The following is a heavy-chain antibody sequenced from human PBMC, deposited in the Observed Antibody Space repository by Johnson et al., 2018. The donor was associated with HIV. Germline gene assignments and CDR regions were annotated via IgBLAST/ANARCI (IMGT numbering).Heavy chain of an antibody. V-gene: IGHV3-20*04. J-gene: IGHJ3*02. Sequence: VQLVESGGGLVQPGGSLRLSCAASGFTFSSYAMNWVRQTPGKGLEWVSGLDWHGGSTGYADSVKGRFTISRDNSKNTLYLQMNSLRAEDTALYYCARDRAGKGVFPDAFDIWGQGTMVTVSS. CDR2: LDWHGGST. CDR3: ARDRAGKGVFPDAFDI. CDR1: GFTFSSYA. D-gene: IGHD2-8*01.